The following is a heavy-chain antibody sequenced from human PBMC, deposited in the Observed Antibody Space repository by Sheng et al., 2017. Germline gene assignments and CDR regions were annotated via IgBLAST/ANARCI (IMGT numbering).Heavy chain of an antibody. CDR2: IYSSGTT. CDR3: ARSLITGEAWFHP. Sequence: QVQLQESGPGLVKPSETLSLTCTVSGGSINIYDWSWIRQPPGKGLEWIGYIYSSGTTWYNPSLRSRVTVSVDTSRNRLSLDLTSVTAADTAVYYCARSLITGEAWFHPWGQGILVTVSS. D-gene: IGHD2-8*01. CDR1: GGSINIYD. V-gene: IGHV4-59*01. J-gene: IGHJ5*02.